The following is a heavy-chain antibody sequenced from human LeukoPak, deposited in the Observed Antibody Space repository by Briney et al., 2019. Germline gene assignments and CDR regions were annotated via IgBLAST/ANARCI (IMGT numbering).Heavy chain of an antibody. Sequence: PGGSLRLSCAASGFTFSGSAMHWVRQASGKGLEWVGRIRSKANSYATAYAASVKGRFTISRDNAKNSLYLQMNSLRAEDTAVYYCARAIQDWFDPWGQGTLVTVSS. J-gene: IGHJ5*02. CDR1: GFTFSGSA. D-gene: IGHD5-18*01. CDR3: ARAIQDWFDP. V-gene: IGHV3-73*01. CDR2: IRSKANSYAT.